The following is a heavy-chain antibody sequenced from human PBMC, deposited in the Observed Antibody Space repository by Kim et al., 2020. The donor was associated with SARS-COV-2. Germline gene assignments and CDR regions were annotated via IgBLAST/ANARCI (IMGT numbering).Heavy chain of an antibody. CDR3: ARVRGLWFGELSPVAPDY. V-gene: IGHV1-18*01. J-gene: IGHJ4*02. CDR2: ISAYNGNT. D-gene: IGHD3-10*01. Sequence: ASVKVSCKASGYTFTSYGISWVRQAPGQGLEWMGWISAYNGNTNYAQKLQGRVTMTTDTSTSTAYMELRSLRSDDTAVYYCARVRGLWFGELSPVAPDYWGQGTLVTVSS. CDR1: GYTFTSYG.